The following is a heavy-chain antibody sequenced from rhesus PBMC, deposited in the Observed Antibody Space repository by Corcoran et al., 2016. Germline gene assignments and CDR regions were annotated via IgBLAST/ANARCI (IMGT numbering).Heavy chain of an antibody. J-gene: IGHJ4*01. D-gene: IGHD3-3*01. V-gene: IGHV6-1*01. CDR2: TYYRSKWYN. Sequence: QVQLQESGPGLVKPSQTLSLTCAISGDSVSSNSATWNWIRQSPSRGLEWLVRTYYRSKWYNDYAQSLQNRISINPDTSKNQFSLQLNSVTPEDMAVYYCARLTYYNIWTGYYTFDYCGQGVLVTVSS. CDR3: ARLTYYNIWTGYYTFDY. CDR1: GDSVSSNSAT.